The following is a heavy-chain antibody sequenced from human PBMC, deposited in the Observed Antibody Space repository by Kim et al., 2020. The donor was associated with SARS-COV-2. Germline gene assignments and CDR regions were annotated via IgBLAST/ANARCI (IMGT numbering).Heavy chain of an antibody. J-gene: IGHJ4*02. CDR2: T. V-gene: IGHV1-2*02. CDR3: ARLWDTNEGDY. D-gene: IGHD2-8*01. Sequence: TKYAQKLQGRVTMTRDTSISTAYMELRSLRSDDTAVYYCARLWDTNEGDYWGQGTLVAVSS.